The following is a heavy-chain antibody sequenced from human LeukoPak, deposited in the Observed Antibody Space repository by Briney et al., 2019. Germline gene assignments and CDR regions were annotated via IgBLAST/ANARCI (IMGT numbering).Heavy chain of an antibody. D-gene: IGHD6-19*01. Sequence: GASVKVSCKASGYIFTGYYIHWMRQAPGQGLEWMGWINPNSGGTNYAQKFQGRVTMTRGTSISTAYMELSRLTSDDTAVYYCARHLRDSNGPFDYWGQGTLVTVSS. CDR3: ARHLRDSNGPFDY. V-gene: IGHV1-2*02. CDR1: GYIFTGYY. CDR2: INPNSGGT. J-gene: IGHJ4*02.